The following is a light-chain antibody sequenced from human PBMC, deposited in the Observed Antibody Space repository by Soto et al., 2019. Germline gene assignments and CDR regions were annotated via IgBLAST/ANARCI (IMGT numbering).Light chain of an antibody. Sequence: DIQITQSPSSLSASVGDRVTITCRASQSISRNLNWYQQKQGKAPKLLIYAASSLQSGVPSRFSGSGSGTDFTLTISSLQPEDFATYYCQQSYNTPPTFGQGTKVEIK. V-gene: IGKV1-39*01. CDR2: AAS. CDR1: QSISRN. J-gene: IGKJ1*01. CDR3: QQSYNTPPT.